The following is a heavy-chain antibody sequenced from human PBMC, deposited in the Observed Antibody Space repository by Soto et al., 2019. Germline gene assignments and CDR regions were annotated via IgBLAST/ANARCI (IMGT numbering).Heavy chain of an antibody. Sequence: QVQLQESGPGLVKPSETLSLTCSVSGGSINNDYWTWIRQSAGKGLEWIGRINTSGRTTYNPSLKSRVTMSIDTSKNQFSLKLSSVTAADTAVYYCARIGLYCSGGSCYDTPLFDYWGQGTLVTVSS. J-gene: IGHJ4*02. D-gene: IGHD2-15*01. V-gene: IGHV4-4*07. CDR1: GGSINNDY. CDR2: INTSGRT. CDR3: ARIGLYCSGGSCYDTPLFDY.